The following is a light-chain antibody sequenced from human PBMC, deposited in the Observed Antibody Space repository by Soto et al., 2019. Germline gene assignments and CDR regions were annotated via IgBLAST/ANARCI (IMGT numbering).Light chain of an antibody. J-gene: IGKJ1*01. CDR1: QSVDTC. V-gene: IGKV1-5*03. CDR2: KAS. CDR3: QQFYRYPWT. Sequence: DIQMTQSPSALSASVGDTVTITCRASQSVDTCLAWYQQKPGKAPHLLIYKASRLETGVPSRFSGSGSVTDYTLTTTGLQPDDFATYYCQQFYRYPWTFGQGTKVEI.